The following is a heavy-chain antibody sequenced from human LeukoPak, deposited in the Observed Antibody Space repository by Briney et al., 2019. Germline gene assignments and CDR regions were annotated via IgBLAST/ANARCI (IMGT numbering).Heavy chain of an antibody. CDR2: VHYSGSA. CDR3: VRGQFFFAF. Sequence: SETLSLTCAVYGGSFSGCYWSWIRQPPGKGLEWIGEVHYSGSANYNPSLKSRVTISVDTSKNQFSLTLTSVTAADTAVYYCVRGQFFFAFWGRGTPVTVSS. J-gene: IGHJ2*01. CDR1: GGSFSGCY. D-gene: IGHD5-24*01. V-gene: IGHV4-34*01.